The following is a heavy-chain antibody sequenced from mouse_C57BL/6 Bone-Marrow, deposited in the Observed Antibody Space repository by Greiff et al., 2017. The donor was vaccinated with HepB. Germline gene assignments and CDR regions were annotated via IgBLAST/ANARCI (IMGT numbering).Heavy chain of an antibody. Sequence: EVQLVESGGGLVQPGGSLKLSCAASGFTFSDYYMYWVRQTPEKRLEWVAYISNGGGSTYYPDTVKGRFTISRDNAKNTLYLQMSRLKSEDTAMYYCYRDCGYVHYYAMDYWGQVASVTVSS. D-gene: IGHD2-2*01. CDR3: YRDCGYVHYYAMDY. J-gene: IGHJ4*01. V-gene: IGHV5-12*01. CDR1: GFTFSDYY. CDR2: ISNGGGST.